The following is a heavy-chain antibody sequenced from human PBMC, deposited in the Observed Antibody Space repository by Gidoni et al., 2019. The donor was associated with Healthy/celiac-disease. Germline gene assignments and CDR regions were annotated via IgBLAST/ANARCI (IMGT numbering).Heavy chain of an antibody. CDR2: ISYDGSNK. J-gene: IGHJ4*02. CDR3: ASRPVAIDY. Sequence: QVQLVESGGGVVQPGRSLRLPCAASGFTFSSYAMHWVRQAPGKGLEWVAVISYDGSNKYYADSVKGRFTISRDNSKNTLYLQMNSLRAEDTAVYYCASRPVAIDYWGQGTLVTVSS. CDR1: GFTFSSYA. V-gene: IGHV3-30*01. D-gene: IGHD2-15*01.